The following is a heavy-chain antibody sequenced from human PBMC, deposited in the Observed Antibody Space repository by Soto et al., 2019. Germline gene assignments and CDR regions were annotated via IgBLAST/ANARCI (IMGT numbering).Heavy chain of an antibody. Sequence: EVQMLESGGGSVQPGGSLRLSCAASGFMFSSYAMSWVRQAPGKGLEWVSVISNSGDSIYYADSVKGRFTISRDNSKNTLHLQMNSLRSEETALYYCANTFFSGSGSYRGWFDPWGQGILVTVSS. CDR3: ANTFFSGSGSYRGWFDP. CDR1: GFMFSSYA. J-gene: IGHJ5*02. D-gene: IGHD3-10*01. CDR2: ISNSGDSI. V-gene: IGHV3-23*01.